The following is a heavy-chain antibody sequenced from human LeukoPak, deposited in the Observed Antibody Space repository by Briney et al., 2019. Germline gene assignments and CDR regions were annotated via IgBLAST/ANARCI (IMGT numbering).Heavy chain of an antibody. CDR1: GFTFSDYY. Sequence: GGSLRLSCAASGFTFSDYYMGWIRQAPGKGLEWISYISNGGTTIHYADSVKGRFTISRDNAKNSLYLQLSSLKTEDTAVYYCARDKQKIRTRDTSYFYFYYGMDVWGHGTTVTVSS. J-gene: IGHJ6*02. D-gene: IGHD2-21*02. CDR2: ISNGGTTI. V-gene: IGHV3-11*01. CDR3: ARDKQKIRTRDTSYFYFYYGMDV.